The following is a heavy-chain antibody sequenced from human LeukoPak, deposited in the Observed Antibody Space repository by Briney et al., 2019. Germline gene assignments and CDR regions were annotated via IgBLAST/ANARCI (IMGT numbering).Heavy chain of an antibody. CDR1: GFTFSDYY. Sequence: PGGSLRLSCAASGFTFSDYYMSWIRQAPGKGLEWVSYISSSGSTIYYADSVKGRFTISRDNAKNSLYLQMNSLRAEDTAVYYCASSRDGYADAFDIWGQGTMVTVSS. V-gene: IGHV3-11*01. D-gene: IGHD5-24*01. CDR2: ISSSGSTI. CDR3: ASSRDGYADAFDI. J-gene: IGHJ3*02.